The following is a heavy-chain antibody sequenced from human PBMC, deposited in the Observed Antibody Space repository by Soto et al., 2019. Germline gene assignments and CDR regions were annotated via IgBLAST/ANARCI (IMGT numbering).Heavy chain of an antibody. CDR2: IDWDNDK. D-gene: IGHD3-10*01. J-gene: IGHJ4*02. Sequence: SGPTLVNPTQTLTLTCTFSGFSLSTSGMRVSWIRQPPGKALEWLARIDWDNDKFYSTSLKTRLAISKDTSKNQVVLTMTNMDPVDTATYYCARIKYASGSNTYDYWGQGIQVTVS. CDR1: GFSLSTSGMR. V-gene: IGHV2-70*04. CDR3: ARIKYASGSNTYDY.